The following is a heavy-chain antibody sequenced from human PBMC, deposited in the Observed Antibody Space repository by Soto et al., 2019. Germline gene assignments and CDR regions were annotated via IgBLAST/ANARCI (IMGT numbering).Heavy chain of an antibody. J-gene: IGHJ5*02. Sequence: PGGSLRLSCAASGFTFSSYGMHWVRQAPGKGLEWVAVIWYDGSNKYYADSVKGRFTISRDNSKNTLYLQMNSLRAEDTAVYYCARTPEYNWNSVWFDPWGQGTLVTVSS. CDR2: IWYDGSNK. CDR1: GFTFSSYG. CDR3: ARTPEYNWNSVWFDP. D-gene: IGHD1-7*01. V-gene: IGHV3-33*01.